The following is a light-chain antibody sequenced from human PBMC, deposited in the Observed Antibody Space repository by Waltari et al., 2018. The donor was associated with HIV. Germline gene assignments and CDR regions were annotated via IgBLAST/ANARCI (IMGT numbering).Light chain of an antibody. V-gene: IGKV1-39*01. Sequence: DIQMTQSPSSLSASVGDRVTITCRASQSITTYLNWFQQRVGKAPKILIYDASTLQSGVPARFSGSGSWTDFNLTISSLQPEDFATYYCQQTYSTPRFGPGTTVDI. J-gene: IGKJ3*01. CDR3: QQTYSTPR. CDR1: QSITTY. CDR2: DAS.